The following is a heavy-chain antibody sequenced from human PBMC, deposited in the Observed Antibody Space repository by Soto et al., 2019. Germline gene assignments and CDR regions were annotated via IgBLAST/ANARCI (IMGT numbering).Heavy chain of an antibody. V-gene: IGHV1-2*02. CDR2: INPTSGGT. D-gene: IGHD3-10*01. CDR3: ARDLRGLRDPFDN. CDR1: GYSFTGYS. Sequence: GASVKVCCKAAGYSFTGYSIHWVRQAPGQGFEWMGWINPTSGGTNYAQKFQGRVTVTRDTSISTAYMELTRLRSDDTAVYYCARDLRGLRDPFDNWGQGTRVTVSS. J-gene: IGHJ4*02.